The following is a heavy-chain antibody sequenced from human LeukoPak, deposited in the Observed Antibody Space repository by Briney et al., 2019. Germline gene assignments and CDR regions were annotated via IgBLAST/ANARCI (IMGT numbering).Heavy chain of an antibody. V-gene: IGHV3-23*01. CDR1: GFTFSSYA. CDR2: ISGSGGST. Sequence: PGGSLRLSCAASGFTFSSYAISWVRQAPGKGLEWVSAISGSGGSTYYADSVKGRFTISRDNSKNTLYLQMNSLRAEDTAVYYCAKDLYYYGSGSYYNFASLDYWGPGNLVTVSS. CDR3: AKDLYYYGSGSYYNFASLDY. D-gene: IGHD3-10*01. J-gene: IGHJ4*02.